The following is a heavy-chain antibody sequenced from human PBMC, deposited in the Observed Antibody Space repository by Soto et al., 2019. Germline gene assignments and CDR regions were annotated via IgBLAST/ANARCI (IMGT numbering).Heavy chain of an antibody. J-gene: IGHJ6*02. CDR3: AREGLITGTSYYYYGMDV. CDR1: GGSISSYY. D-gene: IGHD1-7*01. V-gene: IGHV4-59*01. CDR2: IYYSGST. Sequence: QVQLQESGPGLVKPSETLSLTCTVSGGSISSYYWSWIRQPPGKGLEWIGYIYYSGSTNYNPSLKSRATISVDTSKNQFSLQLSSVTAADTAVYYCAREGLITGTSYYYYGMDVWGQGTTVTVSS.